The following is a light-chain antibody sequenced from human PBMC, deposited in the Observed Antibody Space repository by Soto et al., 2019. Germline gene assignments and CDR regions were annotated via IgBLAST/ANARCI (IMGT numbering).Light chain of an antibody. CDR1: QGISTS. V-gene: IGKV1-9*01. Sequence: DIQLTQSPSFLSASVGDRVTITCRASQGISTSLAWYQQKPGKAPKLLTYAASTLQTVVPSSFSGSGSGTEFTLTISSLQAEDFATYYCQQVNSYPITFGQGTRLEIK. CDR3: QQVNSYPIT. CDR2: AAS. J-gene: IGKJ5*01.